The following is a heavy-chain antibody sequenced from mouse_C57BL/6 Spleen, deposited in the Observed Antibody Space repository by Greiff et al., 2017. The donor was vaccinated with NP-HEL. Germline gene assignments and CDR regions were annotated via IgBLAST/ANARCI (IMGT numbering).Heavy chain of an antibody. J-gene: IGHJ2*01. CDR3: ARRGDGNYGFRFDY. V-gene: IGHV1-52*01. Sequence: VQLQQSGAELVRPGSSVKLSCKASGYTFTSYWMHWVKQRPIQGLEWIGNIDPSDSETHYNQKFKDKATLTVDKSSSTAYMQLSSLTSEDSAVYDCARRGDGNYGFRFDYWGQGTTLTVSS. CDR1: GYTFTSYW. D-gene: IGHD2-1*01. CDR2: IDPSDSET.